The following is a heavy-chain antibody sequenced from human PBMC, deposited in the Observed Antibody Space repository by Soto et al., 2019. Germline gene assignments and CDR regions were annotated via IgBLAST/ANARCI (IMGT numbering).Heavy chain of an antibody. CDR3: ARVQGYYDFWSGYLYNWFDP. D-gene: IGHD3-3*01. V-gene: IGHV4-30-4*01. CDR2: IYYSGST. Sequence: SETLSPTCTVSGGSISSGDYYWSWIRQPPGKGLEWIGYIYYSGSTYYNPSLKSRVTISVDTSKNQFSLKLSSVTAADTAVYYCARVQGYYDFWSGYLYNWFDPWGQETLVTVSS. CDR1: GGSISSGDYY. J-gene: IGHJ5*02.